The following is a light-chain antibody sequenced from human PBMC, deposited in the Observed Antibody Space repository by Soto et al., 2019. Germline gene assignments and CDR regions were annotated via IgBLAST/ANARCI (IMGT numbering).Light chain of an antibody. J-gene: IGKJ3*01. Sequence: DIQVTQSPSSLSASIGDRVTVTCQASQDINTYLNWFQQRPGQAPKLLIYATSNLEPGVPSRFSGSRSVTDFTLSISSLQPEDVATYYCQQSDNLPDFTFGPGTKVEI. V-gene: IGKV1-33*01. CDR3: QQSDNLPDFT. CDR1: QDINTY. CDR2: ATS.